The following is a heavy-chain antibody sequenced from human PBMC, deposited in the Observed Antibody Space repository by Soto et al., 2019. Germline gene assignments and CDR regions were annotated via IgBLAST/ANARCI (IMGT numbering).Heavy chain of an antibody. Sequence: SETLSLTCTVSGGSISSGGYYWSWIRQHPGKGLEWIGYIYYSGSTYYNPSLKSRVTISVDTSKNQFSLKLSSVTAADTAVYYCARATVDTAMVILNYFDYWGQGTLVTVSS. CDR2: IYYSGST. J-gene: IGHJ4*02. V-gene: IGHV4-31*03. D-gene: IGHD5-18*01. CDR3: ARATVDTAMVILNYFDY. CDR1: GGSISSGGYY.